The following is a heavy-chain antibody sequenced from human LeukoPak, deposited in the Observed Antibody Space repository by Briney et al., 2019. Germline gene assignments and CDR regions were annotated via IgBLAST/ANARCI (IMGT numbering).Heavy chain of an antibody. CDR3: ARLNTIGGTYPHNDY. V-gene: IGHV4-59*01. CDR1: GGSISGYY. J-gene: IGHJ4*02. Sequence: PSETLSLTCTVSGGSISGYYWSWIRQPPGRGLEYIGYIYYSGNTNYNPALQSRVTISMDTSKNQFSLNLNSVTAADTAVYYCARLNTIGGTYPHNDYWGQGILVTVSS. D-gene: IGHD1-26*01. CDR2: IYYSGNT.